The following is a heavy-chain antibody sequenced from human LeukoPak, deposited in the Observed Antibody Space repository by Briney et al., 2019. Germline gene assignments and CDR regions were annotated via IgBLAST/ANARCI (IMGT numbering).Heavy chain of an antibody. CDR1: GFTFSSYA. CDR3: AKESGEEWELFDY. D-gene: IGHD1-26*01. J-gene: IGHJ4*02. CDR2: ISYDGSNK. V-gene: IGHV3-30-3*01. Sequence: GSLRLSCAASGFTFSSYAMHWVRQAPGKGLEWVAVISYDGSNKYYADSVKGRFTISRDNSKNTLYLQMNSLRAEDTAVYYCAKESGEEWELFDYWGQGTLVTVSS.